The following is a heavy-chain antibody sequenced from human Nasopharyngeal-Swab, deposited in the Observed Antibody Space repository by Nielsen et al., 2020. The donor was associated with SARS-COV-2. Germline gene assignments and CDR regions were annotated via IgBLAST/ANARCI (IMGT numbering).Heavy chain of an antibody. CDR1: GGSFSGYY. CDR3: ARGTYYGSGRYYKHGMDV. Sequence: SETLSLTCAVYGGSFSGYYWSWIRQPPGKGLEWIGEINHSGSINYNPSLKSRGTISVDTSKNQFSLKLSSVTAADTAVYYCARGTYYGSGRYYKHGMDVWGQGTTVTVSS. J-gene: IGHJ6*02. D-gene: IGHD3-10*01. CDR2: INHSGSI. V-gene: IGHV4-34*01.